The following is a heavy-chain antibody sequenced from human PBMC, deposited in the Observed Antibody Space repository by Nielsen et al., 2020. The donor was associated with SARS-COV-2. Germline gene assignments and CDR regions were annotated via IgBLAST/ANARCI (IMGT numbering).Heavy chain of an antibody. V-gene: IGHV4-59*01. J-gene: IGHJ3*02. CDR2: IYYSGST. Sequence: SETLSLTCTVSGGSISSYYWSWIRQPPGKGLEWIGYIYYSGSTNYNPSLKSRVTISVDTSKNQFSLKLSSVTAADTALYYCAKDMVRSSPEWELILGVAFDIWGQGTMVTVSS. CDR1: GGSISSYY. CDR3: AKDMVRSSPEWELILGVAFDI. D-gene: IGHD1-26*01.